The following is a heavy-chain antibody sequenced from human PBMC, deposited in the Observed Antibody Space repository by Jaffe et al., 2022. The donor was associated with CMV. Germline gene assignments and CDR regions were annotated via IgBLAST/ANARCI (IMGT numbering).Heavy chain of an antibody. CDR3: ARCGYGSSWYDYGMDV. V-gene: IGHV2-70*01. J-gene: IGHJ6*02. CDR2: IDWDDDK. D-gene: IGHD6-13*01. CDR1: GFSLSTSGMC. Sequence: QVTLRESGPALVKPTQTLTLTCTFSGFSLSTSGMCVSWIRQPPGKALEWLALIDWDDDKYYSTSLKTRLTISKDTSKNQVVLTMTNMDPVDTATYYCARCGYGSSWYDYGMDVWGQGTTVTVSS.